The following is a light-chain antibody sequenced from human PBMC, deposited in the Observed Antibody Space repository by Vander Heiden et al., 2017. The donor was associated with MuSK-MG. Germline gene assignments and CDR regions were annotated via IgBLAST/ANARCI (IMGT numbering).Light chain of an antibody. V-gene: IGKV3-20*01. CDR3: HEDGNSACT. J-gene: IGKJ2*02. Sequence: EIVLTQSPGTLSFSPGERATLSCRASQSVSSTYLAWYQQKPGQAPRLLIYGASTRATGIPDRLSGSASGTDFTLTITRLEPEHITVYYCHEDGNSACTFGQGTKMEIK. CDR1: QSVSSTY. CDR2: GAS.